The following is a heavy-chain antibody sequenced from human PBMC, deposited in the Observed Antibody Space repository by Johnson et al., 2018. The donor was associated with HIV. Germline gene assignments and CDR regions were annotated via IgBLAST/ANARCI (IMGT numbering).Heavy chain of an antibody. Sequence: QVQLVESGGGVVQPGRSLRLSCAASGFTFSDYYMSWIRQAPGKGLEWVAVISYDGSNKYYADSVKGRFTISRDNSKNTLYLQMNSLRAEDTAVYYCARDGPSTGLGPDAFDIWGQGTMVTVSS. CDR2: ISYDGSNK. V-gene: IGHV3-30-3*01. D-gene: IGHD6-19*01. CDR3: ARDGPSTGLGPDAFDI. CDR1: GFTFSDYY. J-gene: IGHJ3*02.